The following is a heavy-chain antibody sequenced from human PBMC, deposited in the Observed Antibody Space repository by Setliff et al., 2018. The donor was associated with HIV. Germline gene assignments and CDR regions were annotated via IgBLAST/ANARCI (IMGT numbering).Heavy chain of an antibody. D-gene: IGHD6-13*01. CDR3: ATDPGYSSTWYSESFQD. CDR2: FDPEDGET. V-gene: IGHV1-24*01. Sequence: ASVKVSCKISGYTLTELSIHWVRQAPGKGLEWMANFDPEDGETFYAQKFQGRLTMTEDTSTDTAYMELSSLRSDDTAMYYCATDPGYSSTWYSESFQDGGQGTVVTVSS. J-gene: IGHJ1*01. CDR1: GYTLTELS.